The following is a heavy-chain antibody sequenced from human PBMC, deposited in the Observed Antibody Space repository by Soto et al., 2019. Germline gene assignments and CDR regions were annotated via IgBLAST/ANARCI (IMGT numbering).Heavy chain of an antibody. CDR1: GGTFSSYA. Sequence: SVKVSCKASGGTFSSYAISWVRQAPGQGLEWMGGIIPIFGTANYAQKFQGRVTITADESTSTAYMELSSLRSEDTAVYYCARTYCSSTSCYFSGDYWGQGTLVTVSS. CDR3: ARTYCSSTSCYFSGDY. D-gene: IGHD2-2*01. J-gene: IGHJ4*02. CDR2: IIPIFGTA. V-gene: IGHV1-69*13.